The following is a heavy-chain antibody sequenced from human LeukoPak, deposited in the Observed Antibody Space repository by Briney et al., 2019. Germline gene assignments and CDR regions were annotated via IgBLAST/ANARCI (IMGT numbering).Heavy chain of an antibody. V-gene: IGHV1-24*01. D-gene: IGHD2-2*01. J-gene: IGHJ5*02. Sequence: ASVTVSCKVSGYTLTELSMHWVRQAPGKGLEWMGGFDPEDGETIYAQKFQGRVTMTEDTSTDTAYMELSSLRSEDTAVYYCASQPTRYCSSTSRYFEVYYTWGQGTLVTVSS. CDR1: GYTLTELS. CDR3: ASQPTRYCSSTSRYFEVYYT. CDR2: FDPEDGET.